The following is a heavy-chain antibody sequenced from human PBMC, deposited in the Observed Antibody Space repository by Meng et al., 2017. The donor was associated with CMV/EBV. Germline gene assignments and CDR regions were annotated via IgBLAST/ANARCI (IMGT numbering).Heavy chain of an antibody. V-gene: IGHV3-48*04. Sequence: GGSLRLSCAASGFTFSSYSMNWVRQAPGKGLEWVSYISSSSGTIYYADSVKGRFTISRDNAKNSLYLQMNSLRAEDTAVYYCARDHCSSTSCYLLYYYYGMDVWGQGTTVTVSS. CDR2: ISSSSGTI. J-gene: IGHJ6*02. CDR3: ARDHCSSTSCYLLYYYYGMDV. CDR1: GFTFSSYS. D-gene: IGHD2-2*01.